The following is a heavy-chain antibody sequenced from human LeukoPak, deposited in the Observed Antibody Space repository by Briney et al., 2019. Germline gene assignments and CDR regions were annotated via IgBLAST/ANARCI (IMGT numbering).Heavy chain of an antibody. Sequence: SETLSLTCTVSGGSISNYYWSWIRQPPGKGLEWIGYIYYSGSTNYNPSLKSRVTISVDTSKNQFSLKLSSVTAADTAVYYCARDGGYYYGMDVWGQGTTVTVSS. V-gene: IGHV4-59*01. CDR1: GGSISNYY. CDR2: IYYSGST. J-gene: IGHJ6*02. CDR3: ARDGGYYYGMDV. D-gene: IGHD3-16*01.